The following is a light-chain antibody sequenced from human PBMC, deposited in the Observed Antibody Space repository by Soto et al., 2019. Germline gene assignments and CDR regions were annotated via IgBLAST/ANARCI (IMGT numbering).Light chain of an antibody. CDR2: DVT. CDR1: SSDVGGYNF. Sequence: QSALTQHASVSGSPGQSITISCTGTSSDVGGYNFVSWYQQHPGKAPKIMIYDVTNRPSGVSNRFSGSKSGNTASLTISGLQAEDEADYYCSSYTSSSTLVFGTGTKLTVL. J-gene: IGLJ1*01. CDR3: SSYTSSSTLV. V-gene: IGLV2-14*01.